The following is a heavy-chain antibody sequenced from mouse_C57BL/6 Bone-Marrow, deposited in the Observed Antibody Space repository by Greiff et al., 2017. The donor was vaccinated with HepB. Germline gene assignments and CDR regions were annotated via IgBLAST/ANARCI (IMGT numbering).Heavy chain of an antibody. V-gene: IGHV5-12*01. J-gene: IGHJ4*01. D-gene: IGHD1-1*01. Sequence: DVKLVESGGGLVQPGGSLKLSCAASGFTFSDYYMYWVRQTPEKRLEWVAYISNGGGSTYYPDTVKGRFTISRDNAKNTLYLQMSRLKSEDTAMYYCARGITTVPDYYAMDYWGQGTSVTVSS. CDR3: ARGITTVPDYYAMDY. CDR2: ISNGGGST. CDR1: GFTFSDYY.